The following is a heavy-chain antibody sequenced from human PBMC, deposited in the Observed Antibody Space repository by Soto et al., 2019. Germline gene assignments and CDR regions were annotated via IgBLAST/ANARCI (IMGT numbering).Heavy chain of an antibody. V-gene: IGHV4-39*01. CDR2: ISYTGTT. CDR1: GGSIRSISSY. J-gene: IGHJ4*02. CDR3: ARRPRIPARFRQDYECSSFHF. Sequence: PSETLSLTCTVSGGSIRSISSYWDWIRRPPGKGLESIGSISYTGTTYYNPSVRSRVTISVDTSKNQFSLNLSSVTAADTAVFYCARRPRIPARFRQDYECSSFHFWGEGTLVTVSS. D-gene: IGHD4-17*01.